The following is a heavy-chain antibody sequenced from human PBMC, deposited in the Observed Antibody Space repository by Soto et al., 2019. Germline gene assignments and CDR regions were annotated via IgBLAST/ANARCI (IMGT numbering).Heavy chain of an antibody. CDR1: GGSISSSSYY. CDR2: IYYSGST. D-gene: IGHD2-8*01. Sequence: SETLSLTCTVSGGSISSSSYYWGWIRQPPGKGLEWIGSIYYSGSTYYNPSLKSRVTISVDTSKNQFSLKLSSVTAADTAVYYCARHKIVLMVYATSGFDPWGQGTLVTVSS. CDR3: ARHKIVLMVYATSGFDP. V-gene: IGHV4-39*01. J-gene: IGHJ5*02.